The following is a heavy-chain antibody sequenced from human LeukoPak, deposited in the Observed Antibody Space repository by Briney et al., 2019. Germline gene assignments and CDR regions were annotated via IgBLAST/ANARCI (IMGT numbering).Heavy chain of an antibody. J-gene: IGHJ4*02. CDR3: ARDLYDNNRVQDY. CDR2: ISTSSTNT. Sequence: PGGSLRLSCAASGFTFSDYYMTWIRQAPGKGLEGVSDISTSSTNTKYADSVKGRFTISRDNANNSLYLQMNSLRAENTAVYYWARDLYDNNRVQDYWGQGTLVTVSS. V-gene: IGHV3-11*05. D-gene: IGHD1-14*01. CDR1: GFTFSDYY.